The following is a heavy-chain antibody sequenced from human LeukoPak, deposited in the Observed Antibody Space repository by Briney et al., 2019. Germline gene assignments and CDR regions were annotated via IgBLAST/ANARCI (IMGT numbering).Heavy chain of an antibody. Sequence: GESLQISCQGSGYSFTSYWIGWVRQMPGKGLEWMGIIYPGDSDTRYSPSFQGQVTISADKSISTAYLQWSSLKASDTAMYYCARQPIVGATNVDYWGQGTLVTVSS. CDR3: ARQPIVGATNVDY. CDR1: GYSFTSYW. J-gene: IGHJ4*02. CDR2: IYPGDSDT. D-gene: IGHD1-26*01. V-gene: IGHV5-51*01.